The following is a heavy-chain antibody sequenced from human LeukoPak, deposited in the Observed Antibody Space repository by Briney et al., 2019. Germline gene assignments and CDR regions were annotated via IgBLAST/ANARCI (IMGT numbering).Heavy chain of an antibody. D-gene: IGHD1-26*01. CDR2: IYTSGST. CDR3: ARDSSGPPKVGGAPPSWFDP. J-gene: IGHJ5*02. Sequence: SETLSLTCTVSGGSISSYYWSWIRQPAGKGLEWIGRIYTSGSTNYNPSLKSRVTMSVDTSKNQFSLKLSSVAAADTAVYYCARDSSGPPKVGGAPPSWFDPWGQGTLVTVSS. CDR1: GGSISSYY. V-gene: IGHV4-4*07.